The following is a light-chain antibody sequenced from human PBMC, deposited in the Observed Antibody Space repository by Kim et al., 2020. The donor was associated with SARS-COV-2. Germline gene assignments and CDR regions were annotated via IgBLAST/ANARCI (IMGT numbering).Light chain of an antibody. CDR2: GNS. V-gene: IGLV1-40*01. Sequence: QSVLTQSPSVSGAPGQWVTISCTGSSSNIGAGYDVNWYQQLPGTAPKLLIYGNSNRPSGVPDRFSGSKSGTSASLAITGLQAEDEADYYCQSYDSSLSGSMVFGGGTKLTVL. CDR1: SSNIGAGYD. CDR3: QSYDSSLSGSMV. J-gene: IGLJ3*02.